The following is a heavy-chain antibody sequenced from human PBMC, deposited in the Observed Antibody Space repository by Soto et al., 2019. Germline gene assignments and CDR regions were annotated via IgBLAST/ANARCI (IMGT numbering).Heavy chain of an antibody. D-gene: IGHD3-9*01. CDR1: GGSISNYY. Sequence: PSETLSLTCTVSGGSISNYYWSWIRQPAGKGLEWIGRIYTSGNTNYNPSLKGRVTMSVDMSKNQFSLKLSSVAAADTAVYYCASTPGSVLRYFDWLPQDYYYDMDVWGQGTTVTVSS. CDR2: IYTSGNT. V-gene: IGHV4-4*07. J-gene: IGHJ6*02. CDR3: ASTPGSVLRYFDWLPQDYYYDMDV.